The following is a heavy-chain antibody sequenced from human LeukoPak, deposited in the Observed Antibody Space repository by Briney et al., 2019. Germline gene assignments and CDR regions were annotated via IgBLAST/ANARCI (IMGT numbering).Heavy chain of an antibody. CDR1: RFTVSNNH. J-gene: IGHJ4*02. CDR3: ARASRWLAFDN. V-gene: IGHV3-66*01. D-gene: IGHD6-19*01. Sequence: GGSLTLSCVASRFTVSNNHMNWVRKATGEGLEGLSYIYNGDNTYDADSVQGRFTISKDNSKNTLYLQMNSLRPEDTAVYFCARASRWLAFDNWGQGTLVTVSS. CDR2: IYNGDNT.